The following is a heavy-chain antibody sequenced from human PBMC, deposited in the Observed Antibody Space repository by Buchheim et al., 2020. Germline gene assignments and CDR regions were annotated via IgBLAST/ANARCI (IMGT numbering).Heavy chain of an antibody. CDR1: GFTFSSYG. CDR3: ARDRVAAHPHLYWYFDL. J-gene: IGHJ2*01. D-gene: IGHD2-15*01. Sequence: QVQLVESGGGVVQPGRSLRLSCAASGFTFSSYGMHWVRQAPGKGLEWVAVIWYDESNKYYADSVKGRFTISRDNSKNTLYLQMNSLRAEDTAVYYCARDRVAAHPHLYWYFDLWGRGTL. V-gene: IGHV3-33*01. CDR2: IWYDESNK.